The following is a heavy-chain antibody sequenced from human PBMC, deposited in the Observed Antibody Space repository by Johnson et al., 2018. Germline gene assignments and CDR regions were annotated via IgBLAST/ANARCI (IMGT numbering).Heavy chain of an antibody. J-gene: IGHJ6*02. CDR3: ARARYPGGVTPAYYGMDV. CDR1: GDSVSSNSAA. Sequence: QVQLQQSGPGLVKPSQTLSLTCAISGDSVSSNSAAWNWIRQSPSRGLEWLGRTYYRSKWYNDYAVSVKSRITINPDTSKNQFSLQLNSVTPEDTAVYYWARARYPGGVTPAYYGMDVWGQGTTVTVSS. CDR2: TYYRSKWYN. V-gene: IGHV6-1*01. D-gene: IGHD4-23*01.